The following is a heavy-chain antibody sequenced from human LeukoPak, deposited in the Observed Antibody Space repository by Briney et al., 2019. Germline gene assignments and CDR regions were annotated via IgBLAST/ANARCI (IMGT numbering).Heavy chain of an antibody. Sequence: ASVKVSCTASGYTFTSYYMHWVRQAPGQGLEWMGIINPSGGSTSYAQKFQGRVTMTRDTSTSTVYMELSSLRSEDTAVYYCARGARITMIVVVITKGNWFDPWGQGTLVTVSS. D-gene: IGHD3-22*01. V-gene: IGHV1-46*01. CDR3: ARGARITMIVVVITKGNWFDP. CDR1: GYTFTSYY. CDR2: INPSGGST. J-gene: IGHJ5*02.